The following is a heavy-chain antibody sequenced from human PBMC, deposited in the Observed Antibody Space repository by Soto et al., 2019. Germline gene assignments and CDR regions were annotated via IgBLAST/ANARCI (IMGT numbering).Heavy chain of an antibody. Sequence: SETLSLTCAVSGYSISSGYYWGWIRQPPGKGLEWIGSIYHSGTTNYNPSLKSRVTISVDKSKNQFSLKLTSVTAADTAMYYCARAAYGMDVWGQGTTVTVSS. CDR2: IYHSGTT. J-gene: IGHJ6*02. V-gene: IGHV4-38-2*01. CDR3: ARAAYGMDV. D-gene: IGHD6-25*01. CDR1: GYSISSGYY.